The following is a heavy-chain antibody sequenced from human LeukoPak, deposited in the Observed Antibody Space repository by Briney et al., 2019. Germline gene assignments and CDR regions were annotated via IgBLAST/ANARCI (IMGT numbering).Heavy chain of an antibody. J-gene: IGHJ4*02. V-gene: IGHV3-49*04. CDR3: TRERYGSGYYGY. Sequence: GGSLRLSCTASGFTFGDYAMSWVRQAPGKGLEWVAFIRSEAYGGTTEYAASVKGRFTVSRDDSKSIAYLEMNSLKTEDTAVYYCTRERYGSGYYGYWGQGTLVTVSS. D-gene: IGHD3-22*01. CDR2: IRSEAYGGTT. CDR1: GFTFGDYA.